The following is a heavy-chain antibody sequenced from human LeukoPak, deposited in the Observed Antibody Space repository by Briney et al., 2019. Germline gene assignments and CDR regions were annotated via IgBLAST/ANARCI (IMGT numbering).Heavy chain of an antibody. V-gene: IGHV4-34*01. D-gene: IGHD3-16*02. CDR1: GGSFSGYY. J-gene: IGHJ3*02. CDR2: VNHSGST. Sequence: SETLSLTCAVYGGSFSGYYWSWIRQPPGKGLEWIGEVNHSGSTNYNPSLKSRVTMSVDTSKNQFSLKLSSVTAADTAVYYCARSNYVWGSYRPRQSDAFDIWGQGTMVTVSA. CDR3: ARSNYVWGSYRPRQSDAFDI.